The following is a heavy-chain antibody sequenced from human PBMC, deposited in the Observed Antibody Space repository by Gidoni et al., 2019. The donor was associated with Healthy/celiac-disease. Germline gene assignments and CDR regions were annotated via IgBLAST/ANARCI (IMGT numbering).Heavy chain of an antibody. CDR1: GFTFSSYA. CDR2: ISGSGGST. CDR3: AKGPADYYDSSGPLPRYYFDY. J-gene: IGHJ4*02. D-gene: IGHD3-22*01. Sequence: EVQLLESGGGLVQPGGSLRLSCAASGFTFSSYAMSWVRQAPGKGLEWVSAISGSGGSTYYADSVKGRFTISRDNSKNTLYLQMNSLRAEDTAVYYCAKGPADYYDSSGPLPRYYFDYWGQGTLVTVSS. V-gene: IGHV3-23*01.